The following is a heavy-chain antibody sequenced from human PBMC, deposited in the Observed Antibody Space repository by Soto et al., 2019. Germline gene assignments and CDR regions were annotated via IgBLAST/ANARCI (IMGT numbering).Heavy chain of an antibody. CDR2: IIPIFGTA. V-gene: IGHV1-69*01. J-gene: IGHJ5*02. CDR3: ARDQYCSSGSCYHWFDP. Sequence: YSSKSRSSPHHDPRQGLEWMGGIIPIFGTANYAQKFQGRVTITADESTSTAYMELSSRRSEDTAVYYCARDQYCSSGSCYHWFDPWGQGSLVTGSS. CDR1: YSSKS. D-gene: IGHD2-15*01.